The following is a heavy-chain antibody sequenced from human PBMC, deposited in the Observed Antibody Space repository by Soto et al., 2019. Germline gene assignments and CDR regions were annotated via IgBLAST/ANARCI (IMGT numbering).Heavy chain of an antibody. J-gene: IGHJ4*02. V-gene: IGHV3-9*01. D-gene: IGHD6-19*01. CDR3: AKGSGWHGDGFDY. Sequence: EVQLVESGGGLVQPGRSLRLSCAASGFTFDDYAMHWVRQAPGKGLVWVSGISWNSGSIGYADSVKGRFTISRDNAKSSLYLQMNSLRAEDTALYYCAKGSGWHGDGFDYWGQGTLVTVSS. CDR1: GFTFDDYA. CDR2: ISWNSGSI.